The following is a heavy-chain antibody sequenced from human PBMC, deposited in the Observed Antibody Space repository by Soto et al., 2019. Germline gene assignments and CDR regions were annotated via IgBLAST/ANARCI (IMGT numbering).Heavy chain of an antibody. CDR2: IIPVFGRP. J-gene: IGHJ1*01. V-gene: IGHV1-69*13. D-gene: IGHD5-12*01. Sequence: GASVKVSCKASGGRFSSFGISWVRQALGQGLEWMVGIIPVFGRPNYAQRFRGRLAITADESTNTVYLELIDLRSEDTAVYYSAREGSGYNLWGQATQVTVSS. CDR3: AREGSGYNL. CDR1: GGRFSSFG.